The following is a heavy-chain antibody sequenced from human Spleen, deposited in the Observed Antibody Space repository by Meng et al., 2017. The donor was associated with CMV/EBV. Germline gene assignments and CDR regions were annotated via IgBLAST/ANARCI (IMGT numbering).Heavy chain of an antibody. V-gene: IGHV3-30*04. CDR1: GFTFSSYA. J-gene: IGHJ1*01. Sequence: GESLKISCAASGFTFSSYAMHWVRQAPGKGLEWVAVISYDGSNKYYADSVKGRFTISRDNAKNTLYLQMNSLRAEDTGVYYCASAGSVRRLGHFHDWGQGTLVTVSS. CDR3: ASAGSVRRLGHFHD. D-gene: IGHD3-16*01. CDR2: ISYDGSNK.